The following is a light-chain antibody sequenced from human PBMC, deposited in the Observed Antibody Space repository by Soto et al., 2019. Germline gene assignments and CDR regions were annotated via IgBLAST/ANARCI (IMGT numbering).Light chain of an antibody. CDR1: KLGDKY. Sequence: SYELTQPPSVSVSPGQTASITCSGDKLGDKYACWYQQKPGQSPVLVIYQDSKRPSGIPERFSGSKSGNTATLTISGTQAMDEADYYCQACYSSTPVVFGGGTKLTVL. J-gene: IGLJ2*01. CDR3: QACYSSTPVV. CDR2: QDS. V-gene: IGLV3-1*01.